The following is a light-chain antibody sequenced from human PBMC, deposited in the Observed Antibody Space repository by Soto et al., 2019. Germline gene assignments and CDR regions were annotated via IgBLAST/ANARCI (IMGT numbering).Light chain of an antibody. CDR1: SSDVGGFHY. V-gene: IGLV2-8*01. CDR3: CSYSYGSTLV. CDR2: DVN. Sequence: QSALTQPPSASGSPGQSVTISCTGTSSDVGGFHYVSWYQQYPGKAPKLMIYDVNKRPSGVPDRFSGSKSGNTASLTISGLQAEDEADYYCCSYSYGSTLVFGGGTKLTVL. J-gene: IGLJ2*01.